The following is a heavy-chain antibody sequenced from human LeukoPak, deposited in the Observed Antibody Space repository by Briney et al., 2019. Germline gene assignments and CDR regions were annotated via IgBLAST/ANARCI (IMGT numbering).Heavy chain of an antibody. V-gene: IGHV4-30-2*01. Sequence: SETLSLTCAVSGGSISSGGYSWSWIRQPPAKGLEWIGYIYHSGSTYYNPSLKSRVTISVDRSKNQFSLKLSSVTAADTAVYYCARAVVSSGWLDYWGQGTLVTVSS. CDR2: IYHSGST. CDR1: GGSISSGGYS. J-gene: IGHJ4*02. CDR3: ARAVVSSGWLDY. D-gene: IGHD6-19*01.